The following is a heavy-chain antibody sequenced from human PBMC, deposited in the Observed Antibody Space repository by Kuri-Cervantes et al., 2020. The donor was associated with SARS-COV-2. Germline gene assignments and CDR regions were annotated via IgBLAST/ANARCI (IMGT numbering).Heavy chain of an antibody. Sequence: ASVKVPCKASGYTFTSYDINWVRQATGQGLEWMGWMNPNSGNTGYAQKFQGRVTITRNTSISTAYMELSSLRSEDTAVYYCASSGSYSPFDYWGQGTLVTVSS. CDR2: MNPNSGNT. CDR1: GYTFTSYD. J-gene: IGHJ4*02. V-gene: IGHV1-8*03. CDR3: ASSGSYSPFDY. D-gene: IGHD1-26*01.